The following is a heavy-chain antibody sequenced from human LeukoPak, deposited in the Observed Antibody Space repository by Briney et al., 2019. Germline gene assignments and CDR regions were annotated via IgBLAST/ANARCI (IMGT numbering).Heavy chain of an antibody. CDR1: GYTFTSYG. J-gene: IGHJ1*01. D-gene: IGHD3-10*01. CDR3: ARDLTEIIWFGEGYFQH. CDR2: ISAYNGNT. Sequence: ASVKVSCKASGYTFTSYGISWVRQAPGQGLEWMGWISAYNGNTNYAQKLQGRVAMTTDTSTSTAYMELSRLRSDDTAVYYCARDLTEIIWFGEGYFQHWGQGTLVTVSS. V-gene: IGHV1-18*01.